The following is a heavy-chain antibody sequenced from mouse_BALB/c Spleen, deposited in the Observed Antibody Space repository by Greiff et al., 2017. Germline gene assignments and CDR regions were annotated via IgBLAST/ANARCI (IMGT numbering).Heavy chain of an antibody. Sequence: EVMLVESGGGLVKPGGSLKLSCAASGFTFSSYAMSWVRQTPEKRLEWVATISSGGSYTYYPDSVKGRFTISRDNAKNTLYLQMSSLRSEDTAMYYCARQGGQGYYFDYWGQGTTLTVSS. CDR1: GFTFSSYA. V-gene: IGHV5-9-3*01. CDR3: ARQGGQGYYFDY. J-gene: IGHJ2*01. CDR2: ISSGGSYT. D-gene: IGHD3-3*01.